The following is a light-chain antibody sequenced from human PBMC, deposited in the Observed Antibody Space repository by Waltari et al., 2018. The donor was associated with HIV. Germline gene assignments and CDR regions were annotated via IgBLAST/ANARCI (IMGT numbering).Light chain of an antibody. V-gene: IGKV3-20*01. CDR2: GAS. CDR3: QQYGSSPRT. J-gene: IGKJ1*01. Sequence: EIVLTQSPGTLSLSPGEGATLSCRVSQTVSSGSLAWYQLKPGQAPRLLNYGASSRATGIPDRFSGSGSGTDFTLTISRLEPEDFAVYFCQQYGSSPRTFGQGTKVEIK. CDR1: QTVSSGS.